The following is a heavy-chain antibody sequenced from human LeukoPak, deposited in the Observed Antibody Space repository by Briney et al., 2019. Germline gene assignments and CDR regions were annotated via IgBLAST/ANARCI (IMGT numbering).Heavy chain of an antibody. CDR1: GYTFTSYG. V-gene: IGHV1-18*01. CDR3: ARDWEYCSSTSCSSYYFDY. J-gene: IGHJ4*02. D-gene: IGHD2-2*01. Sequence: ASVKVSCKASGYTFTSYGISWVRQAPGQGLEWMGWISAYNGNTNYAQKLQGRVTMTTDTSTSTAYMELRSLRSDDTAVYYCARDWEYCSSTSCSSYYFDYWGQGTQVSVSS. CDR2: ISAYNGNT.